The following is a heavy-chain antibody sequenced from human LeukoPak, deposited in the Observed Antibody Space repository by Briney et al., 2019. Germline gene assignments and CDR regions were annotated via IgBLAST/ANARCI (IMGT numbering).Heavy chain of an antibody. Sequence: SGGSLRLSCAASGFTFSSYGMHWVRQAPGKGLEWVAVISYDGSNKYYAGSVKGRFTISRDNSKNTLYLQMNSLRAEDTAVYYCAKDPGGSIGDYWGQGTLVTVSS. CDR2: ISYDGSNK. CDR1: GFTFSSYG. D-gene: IGHD1-26*01. V-gene: IGHV3-30*18. J-gene: IGHJ4*02. CDR3: AKDPGGSIGDY.